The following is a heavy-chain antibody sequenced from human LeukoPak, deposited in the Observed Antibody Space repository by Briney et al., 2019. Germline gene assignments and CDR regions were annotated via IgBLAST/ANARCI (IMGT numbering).Heavy chain of an antibody. J-gene: IGHJ5*02. CDR1: GGSFSSYF. V-gene: IGHV4-59*12. CDR2: IYYSGST. Sequence: SETLSLTCTVSGGSFSSYFWSWIRQPPGKGLEWIGYIYYSGSTHYNSSLKSRVTISLDTSRNQFSLKLSSVTAADTAVYYCARGLRVLMVYATRLRWENWFDPWGQGTLVTVSS. CDR3: ARGLRVLMVYATRLRWENWFDP. D-gene: IGHD2-8*01.